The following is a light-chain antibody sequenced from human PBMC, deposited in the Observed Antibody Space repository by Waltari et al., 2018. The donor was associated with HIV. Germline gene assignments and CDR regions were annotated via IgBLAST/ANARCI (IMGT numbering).Light chain of an antibody. J-gene: IGLJ2*01. CDR3: ASHAGSKDV. CDR2: GNK. Sequence: QSVLTQPPSVSGAPGQRVTISCTGSSSNIGADYDVHWYQQIPGTAPKLLISGNKNRPSGVPDRFSGSKSGNTASLTVSGLQAEDEADYYCASHAGSKDVFGGGTRLTVL. V-gene: IGLV1-40*01. CDR1: SSNIGADYD.